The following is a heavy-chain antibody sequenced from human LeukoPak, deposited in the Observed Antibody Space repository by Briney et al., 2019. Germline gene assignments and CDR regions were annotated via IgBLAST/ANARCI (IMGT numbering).Heavy chain of an antibody. Sequence: SQTLSLTCTVSGGSISSGGYYWSWIRQHPGKGLEWIGYIYYSGSTYYNPSLKSRVTISVDTSKNQFSLKLSSVTAADTAMYYCASSSGDYNWYFDLWGRGTLVTVSS. D-gene: IGHD4-17*01. CDR1: GGSISSGGYY. CDR2: IYYSGST. J-gene: IGHJ2*01. V-gene: IGHV4-31*03. CDR3: ASSSGDYNWYFDL.